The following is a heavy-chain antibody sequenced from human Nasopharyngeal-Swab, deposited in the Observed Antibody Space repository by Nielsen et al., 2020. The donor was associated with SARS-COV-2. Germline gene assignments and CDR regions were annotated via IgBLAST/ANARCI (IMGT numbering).Heavy chain of an antibody. CDR1: GGFISSYY. V-gene: IGHV4-59*01. J-gene: IGHJ6*03. D-gene: IGHD3-10*01. Sequence: SETLSLTCTVSGGFISSYYWSWIRQPPGKGLEWIGYIYYSGSTNYNPSLKSRVTISVDTSQNQFSLKLSSVTAADTAVYYCARVSHYGSGIYGYYYYYMDVWGKGTTVTVSS. CDR2: IYYSGST. CDR3: ARVSHYGSGIYGYYYYYMDV.